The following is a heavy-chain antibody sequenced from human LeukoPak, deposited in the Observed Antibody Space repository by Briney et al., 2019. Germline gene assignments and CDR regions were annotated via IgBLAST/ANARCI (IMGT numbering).Heavy chain of an antibody. CDR3: ARGYYDSSGYYFSYFDY. D-gene: IGHD3-22*01. CDR2: INSDGSST. CDR1: RFTFSSYW. Sequence: PGGSLRLSCAASRFTFSSYWMHWVRQAPGKGLVWVSRINSDGSSTSYADSVKGRFTISRDNAKNTLYLQMNSLRAEDTAVYYCARGYYDSSGYYFSYFDYWGQGTLVTVSS. V-gene: IGHV3-74*01. J-gene: IGHJ4*02.